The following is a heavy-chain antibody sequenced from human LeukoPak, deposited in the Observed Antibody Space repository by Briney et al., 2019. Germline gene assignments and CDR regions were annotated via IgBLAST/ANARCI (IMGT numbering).Heavy chain of an antibody. CDR2: INPNTGGT. D-gene: IGHD4/OR15-4a*01. V-gene: IGHV1-2*02. CDR3: ASGDYGDPPLNY. J-gene: IGHJ4*02. Sequence: ASAKVSCKASGYTFTGYFVHWVRQAPGQGLQWMGWINPNTGGTNYAQKFQGRVTMTRDTSISTAYMELSRLRSDDTAVYYCASGDYGDPPLNYWGQGTLVTVSS. CDR1: GYTFTGYF.